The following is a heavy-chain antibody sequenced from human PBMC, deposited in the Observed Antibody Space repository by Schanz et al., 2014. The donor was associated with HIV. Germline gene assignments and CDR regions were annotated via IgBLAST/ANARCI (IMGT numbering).Heavy chain of an antibody. V-gene: IGHV3-30*03. D-gene: IGHD1-20*01. Sequence: QVQLVESGGGVVQPGRSLKLSCAASGFTFSNYGMHWVRQAPGKGLEWEAVISYDGRNKYFGHSVKGRFTISRDNTKNSLYLQMNSLRAEDTAVYYCARDYHWNWFDPWGQGTLVTVSS. CDR1: GFTFSNYG. J-gene: IGHJ5*02. CDR3: ARDYHWNWFDP. CDR2: ISYDGRNK.